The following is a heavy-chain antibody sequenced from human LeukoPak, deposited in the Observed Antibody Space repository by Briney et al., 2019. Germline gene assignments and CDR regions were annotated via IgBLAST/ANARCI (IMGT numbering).Heavy chain of an antibody. J-gene: IGHJ4*02. CDR1: GGSISSYY. CDR2: IYTTGST. CDR3: ARQIAVAGKAEFDY. V-gene: IGHV4-4*07. D-gene: IGHD6-19*01. Sequence: SETLSLTCTVSGGSISSYYWTWIRQPAGKGLEWIGRIYTTGSTNYNPSPNSRVTMSVDTYKNQFSLKLSSVTAADTAVYYCARQIAVAGKAEFDYWGQGTLVTVSS.